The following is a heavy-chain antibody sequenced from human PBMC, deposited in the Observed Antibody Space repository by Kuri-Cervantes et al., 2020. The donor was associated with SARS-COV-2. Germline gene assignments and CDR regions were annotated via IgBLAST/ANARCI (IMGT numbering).Heavy chain of an antibody. V-gene: IGHV4-39*01. CDR2: IYYTGST. D-gene: IGHD3-10*01. Sequence: SETLSLTCTVSGDSISSSAFYWGWIRQPPGKGLEWIAKIYYTGSTYYNPSLKSRVTISVDTSKNQFSLKLTSVTATDTAVFYCARISRTGGYYGSGSPNWFDPWGQGTLVTVSS. J-gene: IGHJ5*02. CDR3: ARISRTGGYYGSGSPNWFDP. CDR1: GDSISSSAFY.